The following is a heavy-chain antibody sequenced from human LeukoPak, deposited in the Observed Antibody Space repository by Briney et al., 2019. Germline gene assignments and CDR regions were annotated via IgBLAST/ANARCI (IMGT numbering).Heavy chain of an antibody. D-gene: IGHD6-13*01. CDR3: AKAASSSWPSYYYGMDV. Sequence: GGSLRLSCAASGFIFSSYSMSWVRQAPGKGLEWVSVITGSGGNTYYADSVKGRFTISKDNSKNTVYLQMSSLRIDDTAVYYCAKAASSSWPSYYYGMDVWGQGTTVTVSS. CDR2: ITGSGGNT. V-gene: IGHV3-23*01. CDR1: GFIFSSYS. J-gene: IGHJ6*02.